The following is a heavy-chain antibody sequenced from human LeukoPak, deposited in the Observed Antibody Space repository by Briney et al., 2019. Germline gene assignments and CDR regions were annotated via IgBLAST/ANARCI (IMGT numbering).Heavy chain of an antibody. CDR2: INPNSGGT. CDR1: GYTFTSYG. V-gene: IGHV1-2*02. J-gene: IGHJ4*02. CDR3: ARVDEGVLWFGELLGGGFDY. D-gene: IGHD3-10*01. Sequence: GASVKVSCKASGYTFTSYGISWVRQAPGQGLEWMGWINPNSGGTNYAQKFQGRVTMTRDTSISTAYMELSRLRSDDTAVYYCARVDEGVLWFGELLGGGFDYWGQGTLVTVSS.